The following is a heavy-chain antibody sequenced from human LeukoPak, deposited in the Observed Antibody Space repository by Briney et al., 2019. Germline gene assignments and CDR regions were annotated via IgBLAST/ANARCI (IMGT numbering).Heavy chain of an antibody. CDR1: GGTFSSYA. J-gene: IGHJ4*02. V-gene: IGHV1-69*13. Sequence: SVKVSCKASGGTFSSYAISWVRQAPGQGPEWMGGIIPIFGTANYAQKFQGRVTITADESTSTAYMELSSLRSEDTAVYYCARSTYYYYDSSGYLDYWGQGTLVTVSS. CDR3: ARSTYYYYDSSGYLDY. CDR2: IIPIFGTA. D-gene: IGHD3-22*01.